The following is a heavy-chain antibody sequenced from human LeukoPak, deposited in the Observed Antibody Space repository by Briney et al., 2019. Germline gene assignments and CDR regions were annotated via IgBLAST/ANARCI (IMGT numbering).Heavy chain of an antibody. J-gene: IGHJ5*02. CDR2: IYYSGTT. V-gene: IGHV4-39*07. CDR3: AKGAGGFSYYNWFDP. D-gene: IGHD5-18*01. CDR1: GGSISSSSYY. Sequence: SETLSLTCTVSGGSISSSSYYWGWIRQPPGKGLERIGSIYYSGTTHYNPSLESRATISVDTSKNQFSLKLASVTAADTAIYYCAKGAGGFSYYNWFDPWGQGTLVTVSS.